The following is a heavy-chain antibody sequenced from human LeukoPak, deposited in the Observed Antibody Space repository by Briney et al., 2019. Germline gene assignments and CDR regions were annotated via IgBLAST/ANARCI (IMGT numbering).Heavy chain of an antibody. CDR1: GGTFSNYA. D-gene: IGHD3-22*01. V-gene: IGHV1-69*13. CDR2: IIPIFGTA. CDR3: ATGGGSGYYLGLDP. J-gene: IGHJ5*02. Sequence: ASVKVSCKASGGTFSNYAISWVRQAPGQGLEWMGGIIPIFGTANYAQKFQGRVTITADESTSTAYMELSSLRSEDTAVYYCATGGGSGYYLGLDPWGQGTLVTVSS.